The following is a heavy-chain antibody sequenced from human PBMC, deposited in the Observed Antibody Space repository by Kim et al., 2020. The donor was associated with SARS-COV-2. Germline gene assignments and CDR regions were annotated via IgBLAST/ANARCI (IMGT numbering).Heavy chain of an antibody. CDR2: ISAYNGNT. V-gene: IGHV1-18*01. CDR3: ARGPRSVVPAAGNILYYYYYYMDV. Sequence: ASVKVSCKASGYTFTSYGISWVRQAPGQGLEWMGWISAYNGNTNYAQKLQGRVTMTTDTSTSTAYMELRSLRSDDTAVYYCARGPRSVVPAAGNILYYYYYYMDVWGKGTTVTVSS. CDR1: GYTFTSYG. J-gene: IGHJ6*03. D-gene: IGHD2-2*01.